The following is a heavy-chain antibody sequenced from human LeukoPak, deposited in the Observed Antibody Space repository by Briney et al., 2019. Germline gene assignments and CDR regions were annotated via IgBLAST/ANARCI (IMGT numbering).Heavy chain of an antibody. V-gene: IGHV1-2*02. CDR1: GYTFTGYY. J-gene: IGHJ6*02. D-gene: IGHD7-27*01. CDR3: ARVPNFYYYYGMDV. CDR2: INPNSGGT. Sequence: ASVKVSCKASGYTFTGYYMHWVRQAPGQGLEWMGWINPNSGGTNYAQKFQGRVTMTRDTSISTAYMELSRLRSDDTAVYYCARVPNFYYYYGMDVWGQGTTVTVSS.